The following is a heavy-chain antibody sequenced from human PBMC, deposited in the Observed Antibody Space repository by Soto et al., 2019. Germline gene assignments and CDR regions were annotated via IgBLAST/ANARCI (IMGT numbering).Heavy chain of an antibody. D-gene: IGHD3-22*01. CDR3: ARCPWDSSGYYFDY. CDR2: ISAYNGNT. J-gene: IGHJ4*02. V-gene: IGHV1-18*01. CDR1: GYTFTSYG. Sequence: VKVSCKASGYTFTSYGISWVRQAPGQGLEWMGWISAYNGNTNYAQKLQGRVTMTTDTSTSTAYMELRSLRSDDTAVYYCARCPWDSSGYYFDYWGQGTLVTVSS.